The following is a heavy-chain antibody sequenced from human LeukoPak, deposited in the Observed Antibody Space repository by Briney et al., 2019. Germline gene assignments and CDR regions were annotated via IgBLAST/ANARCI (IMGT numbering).Heavy chain of an antibody. CDR2: INHSGST. V-gene: IGHV4-34*01. Sequence: SETLSLTCAVYGGSFSGYYWSWMRQPPGKGLEWIGEINHSGSTNYNPSLKSRVTISVDTSKNQFSLKLRSVPAADTAVYYCARGPPGLLYLHWFDPWGQGTLVTVSS. CDR3: ARGPPGLLYLHWFDP. CDR1: GGSFSGYY. J-gene: IGHJ5*02. D-gene: IGHD2-2*02.